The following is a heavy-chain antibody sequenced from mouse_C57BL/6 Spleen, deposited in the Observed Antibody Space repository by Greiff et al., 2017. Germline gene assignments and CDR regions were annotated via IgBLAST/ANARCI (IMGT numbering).Heavy chain of an antibody. D-gene: IGHD2-4*01. CDR1: GYTFTSYW. V-gene: IGHV1-69*01. J-gene: IGHJ4*01. CDR3: AGIYYDYDGVYAMDY. CDR2: IDPSDSYT. Sequence: QVQLKQPGAELVMPGASVKLSCKASGYTFTSYWMHWVKQRPGQGLEWIGEIDPSDSYTNYNQKFKGKSTLTVDKSSSTAYMQLSSLTSEDSAVYYCAGIYYDYDGVYAMDYWGQGTSVTVSS.